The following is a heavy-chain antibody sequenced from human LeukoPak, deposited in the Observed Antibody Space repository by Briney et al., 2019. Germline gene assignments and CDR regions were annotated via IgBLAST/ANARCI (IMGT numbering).Heavy chain of an antibody. D-gene: IGHD5-24*01. CDR1: GFTFSSYA. J-gene: IGHJ4*02. CDR2: ISYDGSNK. Sequence: GGSLRLSCAAPGFTFSSYAMHWVRQAPGKGLEWVAVISYDGSNKYYADSVKGRFTISRDNSKNTLYLQMNSLRAEDTAVYYCARTITMATIFGGFDYWGQGTLVTVSS. CDR3: ARTITMATIFGGFDY. V-gene: IGHV3-30*01.